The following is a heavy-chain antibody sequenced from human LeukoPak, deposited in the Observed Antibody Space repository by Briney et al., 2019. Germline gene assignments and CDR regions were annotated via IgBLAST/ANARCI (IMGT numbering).Heavy chain of an antibody. CDR2: IYTSGST. D-gene: IGHD3-10*01. J-gene: IGHJ3*02. CDR3: ARGSGTYYYGSGSHHAFDI. V-gene: IGHV4-61*02. CDR1: GGSISSGSYY. Sequence: SETLSLTCTVSGGSISSGSYYWSWIRQPAGKGLEWIGRIYTSGSTNYNPSLKSRVTISVDTSKNQFSLKLSSVTAADTAVYYCARGSGTYYYGSGSHHAFDIWGQGTMVTVSS.